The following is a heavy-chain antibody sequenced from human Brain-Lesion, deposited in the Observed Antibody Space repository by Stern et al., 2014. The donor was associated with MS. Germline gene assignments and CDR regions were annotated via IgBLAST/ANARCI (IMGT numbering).Heavy chain of an antibody. CDR1: GGSISSSNW. CDR3: ARFPASRPHVFDS. D-gene: IGHD6-13*01. CDR2: SDHSGST. J-gene: IGHJ4*02. Sequence: VQLVESGPGLVKPSGTLSLTCAVSGGSISSSNWWSWVRQSPGKGLEWIGESDHSGSTIYNPSLKRRVTVSVDKSKNRFSPNLRSVTAADTAVYFCARFPASRPHVFDSWGQGTLVTVSS. V-gene: IGHV4-4*02.